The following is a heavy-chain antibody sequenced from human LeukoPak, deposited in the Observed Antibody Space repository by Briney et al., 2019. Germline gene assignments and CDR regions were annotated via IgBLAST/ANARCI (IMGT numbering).Heavy chain of an antibody. CDR1: GFTFNSSS. CDR2: ISSGSTYI. Sequence: PGGSLRLSCAASGFTFNSSSINWVRQAPGKGLEWVSYISSGSTYIYYAESVKDRFTISRDNAKNSLYLQMNNLRVEDTAVYYCAREAAVETHWGQGTLVTVSS. CDR3: AREAAVETH. D-gene: IGHD5-24*01. V-gene: IGHV3-21*01. J-gene: IGHJ4*02.